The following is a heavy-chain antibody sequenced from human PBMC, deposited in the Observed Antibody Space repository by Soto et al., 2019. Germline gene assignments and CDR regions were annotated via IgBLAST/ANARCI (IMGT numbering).Heavy chain of an antibody. J-gene: IGHJ6*02. CDR1: GYTFTSYY. CDR2: INPNTGST. V-gene: IGHV1-46*01. Sequence: QVQLVQSGAEVKKPGASVKISCKASGYTFTSYYLHWVRQAPGQGLDWMGIINPNTGSTSSAQNFRGRISVTRDPSTSTVYMELYRLRSEDTAVYYCARDPTFSLTYHYYGMDVWGQGTTVTVSS. CDR3: ARDPTFSLTYHYYGMDV.